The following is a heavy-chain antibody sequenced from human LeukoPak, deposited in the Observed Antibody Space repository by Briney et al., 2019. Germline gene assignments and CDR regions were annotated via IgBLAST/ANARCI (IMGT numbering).Heavy chain of an antibody. J-gene: IGHJ6*02. CDR2: INWNGGST. V-gene: IGHV3-20*01. CDR3: ARARRPTFGDYVWGSYLYGMDV. D-gene: IGHD3-16*01. Sequence: GGSLRLSCAASGFTFDDYGMSWVRQAPGKGLEWVSGINWNGGSTGYADSVKGRFTISRDNAKNSLCLQMNSLRAEDTALYHCARARRPTFGDYVWGSYLYGMDVWGQGTTVTVSS. CDR1: GFTFDDYG.